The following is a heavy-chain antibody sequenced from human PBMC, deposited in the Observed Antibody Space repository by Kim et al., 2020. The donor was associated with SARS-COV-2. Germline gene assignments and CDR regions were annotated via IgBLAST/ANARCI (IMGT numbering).Heavy chain of an antibody. J-gene: IGHJ4*02. D-gene: IGHD1-26*01. V-gene: IGHV4-34*01. CDR3: ARTVGSTTYFDN. Sequence: RYTPSLKTRVTIAKDTSTTQFSLNLRSATAADTALYYCARTVGSTTYFDNWGQGTLVTVSS.